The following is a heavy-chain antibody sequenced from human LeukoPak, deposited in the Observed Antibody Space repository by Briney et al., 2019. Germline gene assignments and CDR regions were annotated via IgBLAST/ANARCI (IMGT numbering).Heavy chain of an antibody. D-gene: IGHD2-2*01. CDR2: INPNSGGT. CDR1: GYTFTSYG. V-gene: IGHV1-2*02. Sequence: ASVKVSCKASGYTFTSYGISWVRQAPGQGLEWMGWINPNSGGTNYAQKFQGRVTMTRDTSISTAYMELSRLRSDDTAVYYCAREVPAAASPFDPWGQGTLVTVSS. CDR3: AREVPAAASPFDP. J-gene: IGHJ5*02.